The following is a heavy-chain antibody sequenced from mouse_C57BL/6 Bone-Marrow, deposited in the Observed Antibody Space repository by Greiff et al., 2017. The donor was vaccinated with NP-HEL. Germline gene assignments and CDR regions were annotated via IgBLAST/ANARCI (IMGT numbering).Heavy chain of an antibody. Sequence: VQLQQSGAELARPGASVKLSCKASGYTFTSYGISWVKQRTGQGLEWIGEIYPRSGNTYYNEKFKGKATLTADKSSSTAYMELRSLTSEDSAVYFCARDYSNSYYFDYWGQGTTLTVSS. D-gene: IGHD2-5*01. CDR2: IYPRSGNT. CDR3: ARDYSNSYYFDY. J-gene: IGHJ2*01. V-gene: IGHV1-81*01. CDR1: GYTFTSYG.